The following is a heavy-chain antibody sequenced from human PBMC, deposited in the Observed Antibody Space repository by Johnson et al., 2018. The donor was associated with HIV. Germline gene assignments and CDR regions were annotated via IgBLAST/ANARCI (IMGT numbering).Heavy chain of an antibody. CDR2: IRYDGSNK. V-gene: IGHV3-30*02. CDR1: RFTFSSYG. J-gene: IGHJ3*02. D-gene: IGHD6-13*01. CDR3: AKKGRAAAEGGVGAFDI. Sequence: QMLLVESGGGVVQPGGSLSLSCAASRFTFSSYGMHWVRQAPGKGLEWVAFIRYDGSNKYYAGSVKGRFTISRDNSKNTLYLQMDSLSTDYTAMYYCAKKGRAAAEGGVGAFDIWGQGTMVTVSS.